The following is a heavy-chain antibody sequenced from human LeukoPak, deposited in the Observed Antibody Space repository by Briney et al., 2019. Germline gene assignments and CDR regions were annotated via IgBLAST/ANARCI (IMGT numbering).Heavy chain of an antibody. CDR2: VTASGAGT. CDR1: GFTFDSYA. CDR3: ANNGGVAVAGSFDN. D-gene: IGHD6-19*01. Sequence: GGSLRLSCAASGFTFDSYAMTWVRQAPGKGLEWVSTVTASGAGTYFADSVKGRFTISRDNSKSTLYLQMNSLRAEDTAVYYCANNGGVAVAGSFDNWGQGTLVTVSS. V-gene: IGHV3-23*01. J-gene: IGHJ4*02.